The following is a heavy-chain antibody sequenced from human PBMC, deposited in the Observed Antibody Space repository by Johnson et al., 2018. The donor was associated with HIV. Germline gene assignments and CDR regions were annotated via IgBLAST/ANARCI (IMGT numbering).Heavy chain of an antibody. D-gene: IGHD6-13*01. V-gene: IGHV3-66*01. CDR2: IYSDSDT. Sequence: VQLVESGGGVVQPGGSLRLSCAASGFTFSSYDMHWVRQAPGKGLEWVSIIYSDSDTYYADSVKGRFTISRDNSKNTLYLQMNSLRAEDTAVYYCAREQLVLGSFRSDAFDIWGQGTMVTVSS. CDR3: AREQLVLGSFRSDAFDI. CDR1: GFTFSSYD. J-gene: IGHJ3*02.